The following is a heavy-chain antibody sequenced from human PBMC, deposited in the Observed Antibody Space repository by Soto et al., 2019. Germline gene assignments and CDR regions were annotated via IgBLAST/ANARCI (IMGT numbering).Heavy chain of an antibody. Sequence: EVQLLESGGGLVQSGGSLRLSCAASGFTFSTYAMSWVRQAPGKGLEWVSAISGSGGNTYYTDSVKGRFTISRDNSKNTLYLQMNSLRAEDTAAYFCAVRKTGSFFDYWGQGTLVTVSS. CDR2: ISGSGGNT. V-gene: IGHV3-23*01. J-gene: IGHJ4*02. D-gene: IGHD1-26*01. CDR1: GFTFSTYA. CDR3: AVRKTGSFFDY.